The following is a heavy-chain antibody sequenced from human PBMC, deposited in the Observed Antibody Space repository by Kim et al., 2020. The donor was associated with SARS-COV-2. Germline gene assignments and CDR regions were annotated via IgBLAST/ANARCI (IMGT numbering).Heavy chain of an antibody. D-gene: IGHD6-13*01. Sequence: SNPSLKSRVTISVDTSKNQFSLKLSSVTAADTAVYYCARERYSSSLYTDYWGQGTLVTVSS. CDR3: ARERYSSSLYTDY. V-gene: IGHV4-59*01. J-gene: IGHJ4*02.